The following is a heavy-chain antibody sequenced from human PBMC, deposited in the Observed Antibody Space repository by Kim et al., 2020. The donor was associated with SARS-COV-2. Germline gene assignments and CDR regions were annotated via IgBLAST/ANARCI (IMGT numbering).Heavy chain of an antibody. V-gene: IGHV1-69*13. CDR2: IIPIFGTA. Sequence: SVKVSCKASGGTFSSYAISWVRQAPGQGLEWMGGIIPIFGTANYAQKFQGRVTITADESTSTAYMELSSLRSEDTAVYYCARDFSEGGQFDYWGQGTLVTVSS. CDR3: ARDFSEGGQFDY. J-gene: IGHJ4*02. CDR1: GGTFSSYA. D-gene: IGHD6-25*01.